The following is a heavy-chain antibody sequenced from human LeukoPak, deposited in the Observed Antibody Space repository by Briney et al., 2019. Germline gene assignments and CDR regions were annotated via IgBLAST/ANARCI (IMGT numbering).Heavy chain of an antibody. CDR1: GFTFDDYA. Sequence: GGSLRLSCAASGFTFDDYAMHWVRQAPGKGLEWVSGISWNSGSIGYADSVKGRFTISRDNAKNSLYLQMNSLRAEDVALYYCINDAFDIWGQGTLVTVSS. V-gene: IGHV3-9*03. CDR3: INDAFDI. CDR2: ISWNSGSI. J-gene: IGHJ4*02. D-gene: IGHD3-9*01.